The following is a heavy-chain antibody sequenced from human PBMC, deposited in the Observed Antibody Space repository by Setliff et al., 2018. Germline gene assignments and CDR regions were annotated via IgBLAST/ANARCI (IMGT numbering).Heavy chain of an antibody. D-gene: IGHD6-13*01. Sequence: ASVKVSCKASGYTFTSYYMHWVRQAPGQGLEWMGIINPSGGSTSYAQKFQGRVTMTRDTSTSTVYMELSSLRSEDTAVYYCARDRVAEGEGKQLVSEFDPWGQGTLVTVSA. CDR1: GYTFTSYY. CDR3: ARDRVAEGEGKQLVSEFDP. J-gene: IGHJ5*02. CDR2: INPSGGST. V-gene: IGHV1-46*01.